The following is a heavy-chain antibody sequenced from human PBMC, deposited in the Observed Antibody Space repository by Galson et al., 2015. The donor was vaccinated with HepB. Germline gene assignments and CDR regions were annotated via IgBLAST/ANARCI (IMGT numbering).Heavy chain of an antibody. Sequence: SLRLSCAASGFRFSNFAMTWVRQAPGKGLEWVSSIAGSGITNNGGRTYYADSVKGRFTISRDNSKHTLYLQMNSLRAEDTAVYYCAKDHLRTTTMSDYWGQGILVTVSS. J-gene: IGHJ4*02. CDR2: IAGSGITNNGGRT. V-gene: IGHV3-23*01. D-gene: IGHD3-22*01. CDR3: AKDHLRTTTMSDY. CDR1: GFRFSNFA.